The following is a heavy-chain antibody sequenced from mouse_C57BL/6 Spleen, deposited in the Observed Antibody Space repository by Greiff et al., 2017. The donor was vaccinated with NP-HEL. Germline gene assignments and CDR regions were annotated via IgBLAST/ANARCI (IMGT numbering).Heavy chain of an antibody. J-gene: IGHJ2*01. D-gene: IGHD2-4*01. CDR1: GYTFTSYW. Sequence: QVQLQQPGAELVKPGASVKMSCKASGYTFTSYWITWVKQRPGQGLEWIGDIYPGSGSTNYNEKFKSKATLTVDTSSSTAYMQLSSLTSEDSAVYCCARFYYDYDDAYFDYWGQGTTLTFSS. V-gene: IGHV1-55*01. CDR2: IYPGSGST. CDR3: ARFYYDYDDAYFDY.